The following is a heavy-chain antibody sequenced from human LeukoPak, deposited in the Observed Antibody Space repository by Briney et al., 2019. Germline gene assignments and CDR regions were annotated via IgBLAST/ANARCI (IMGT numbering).Heavy chain of an antibody. D-gene: IGHD3-3*01. V-gene: IGHV3-48*01. J-gene: IGHJ4*02. CDR3: ARDSITIFGVVNPFDY. CDR1: GFTFSSYS. Sequence: GGSLRLSCAASGFTFSSYSMNWVRQAPGKGLEWVSYISSSNSTIYYADSVKGRFTISRDNAKNSLYLQMNSLRAEDTAVYYCARDSITIFGVVNPFDYWGQGTLVTVSS. CDR2: ISSSNSTI.